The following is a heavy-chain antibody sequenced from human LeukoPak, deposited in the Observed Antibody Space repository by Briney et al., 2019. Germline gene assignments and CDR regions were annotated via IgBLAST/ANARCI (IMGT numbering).Heavy chain of an antibody. J-gene: IGHJ4*02. D-gene: IGHD4-11*01. CDR1: GFTFRSHW. V-gene: IGHV3-7*01. CDR2: IKPDGIDK. Sequence: GGSLRLSCVGSGFTFRSHWVNWVRQSPGKGLEWVANIKPDGIDKYYVDSARGRFTVSRDNAKNSLFLQMSSLGAEDTAIYFCATTYTYARHWGQGALVTVSS. CDR3: ATTYTYARH.